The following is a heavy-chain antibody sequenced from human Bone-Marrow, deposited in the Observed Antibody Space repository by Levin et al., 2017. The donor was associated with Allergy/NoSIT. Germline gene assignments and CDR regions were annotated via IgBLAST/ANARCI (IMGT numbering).Heavy chain of an antibody. V-gene: IGHV3-11*01. CDR1: GFTFSDYY. J-gene: IGHJ4*02. Sequence: GGSLRLSCAASGFTFSDYYMSWIRQAPGKGLEWVSYISSSGSTIYYADSVKGRFTISRDNAKNSLYLQMNSLRAEDTAVYYCARDSYPIPQLWLNYFDYWGQGTLVTVSS. CDR3: ARDSYPIPQLWLNYFDY. D-gene: IGHD5-18*01. CDR2: ISSSGSTI.